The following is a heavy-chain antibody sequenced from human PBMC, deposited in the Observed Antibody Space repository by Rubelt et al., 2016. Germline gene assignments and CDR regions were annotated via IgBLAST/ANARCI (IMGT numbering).Heavy chain of an antibody. D-gene: IGHD6-19*01. J-gene: IGHJ4*02. CDR2: INPNSGGT. CDR1: GYTFTGYY. V-gene: IGHV1-2*06. CDR3: ARESSSGWYIDY. Sequence: QVQLVQSGAEVKKPGASVKVSCKASGYTFTGYYMHWVRQAPGQGPEWVGRINPNSGGTNYAQKFQCRVTMTRDTSITSAYMELSRLRSDDTAVFYCARESSSGWYIDYWGQGTLVTVSS.